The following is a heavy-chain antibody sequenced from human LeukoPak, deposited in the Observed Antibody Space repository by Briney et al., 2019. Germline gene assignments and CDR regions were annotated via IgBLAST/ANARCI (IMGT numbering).Heavy chain of an antibody. CDR1: GGSISSGSYY. Sequence: SETLSLTCTVSGGSISSGSYYWGWIRQPAGKGLEWIGRIYTSGSTNYNPSLKSRVTISVDTSKNQFSLKLSSVTAADTAVYYCARMGGIDYALDAFDIWGQGTMVTVSS. CDR3: ARMGGIDYALDAFDI. J-gene: IGHJ3*02. D-gene: IGHD4-17*01. CDR2: IYTSGST. V-gene: IGHV4-61*02.